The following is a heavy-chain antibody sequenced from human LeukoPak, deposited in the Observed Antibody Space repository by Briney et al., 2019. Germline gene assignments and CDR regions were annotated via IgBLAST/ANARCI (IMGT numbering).Heavy chain of an antibody. CDR3: ARDPGPSIVVVPAAADDAFDI. V-gene: IGHV1-18*01. CDR1: GYTFTSYG. J-gene: IGHJ3*02. D-gene: IGHD2-2*01. Sequence: GASVKVSCKASGYTFTSYGISWVRQAPGQGLEWMGWIGAYNGNTNYAQKLQGRVTMTTDTSTSTAYMELRSLRSDDTAVYYCARDPGPSIVVVPAAADDAFDIWGQGTMVTVSS. CDR2: IGAYNGNT.